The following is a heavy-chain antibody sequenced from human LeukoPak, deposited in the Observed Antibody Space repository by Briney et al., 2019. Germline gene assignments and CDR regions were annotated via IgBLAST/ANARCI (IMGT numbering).Heavy chain of an antibody. Sequence: GGSLRLSCAASGFTLSRYSMNWVRQAPGKGLEWVSSISSSSSYIYYADSVKGRFTISRDNAKNSLYLQMNSLRAEDTAVYYCARDKLWFGELSRGAIDYWGQGTLVTVSS. V-gene: IGHV3-21*01. D-gene: IGHD3-10*01. CDR2: ISSSSSYI. CDR1: GFTLSRYS. CDR3: ARDKLWFGELSRGAIDY. J-gene: IGHJ4*02.